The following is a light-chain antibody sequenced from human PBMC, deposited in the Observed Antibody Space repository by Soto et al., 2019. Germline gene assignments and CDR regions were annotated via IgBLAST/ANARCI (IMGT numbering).Light chain of an antibody. CDR2: AAS. J-gene: IGKJ1*01. V-gene: IGKV1-8*01. CDR1: QGISSY. Sequence: AIRMTQSPSSFSASTGDRVTITCRASQGISSYLAWYQQKLGKAPKLLIYAASTLQSGVPSRFSGSGSGTDFTLTISCLQSEDFATYYCQQYYSYPPETFGQGTKVEIK. CDR3: QQYYSYPPET.